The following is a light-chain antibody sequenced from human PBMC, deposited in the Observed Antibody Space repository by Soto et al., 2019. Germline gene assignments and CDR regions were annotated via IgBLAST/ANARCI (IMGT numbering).Light chain of an antibody. J-gene: IGKJ2*01. V-gene: IGKV1-39*01. CDR3: QQRTNWLYT. CDR1: QSIKNY. Sequence: DIQMTQSPSSLSAAIGDRVTITCRASQSIKNYLNWYQHKPGAAPKLLIFGASNLESGVPSRFSGSGSGTEFTLSISSLQPEDFAVFYCQQRTNWLYTFGQGTKLEIK. CDR2: GAS.